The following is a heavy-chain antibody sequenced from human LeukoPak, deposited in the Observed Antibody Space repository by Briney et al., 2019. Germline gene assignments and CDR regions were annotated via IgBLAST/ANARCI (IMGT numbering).Heavy chain of an antibody. CDR3: AKDQMGSYYYYYGMDV. CDR1: GFTFSDYY. V-gene: IGHV3-11*06. CDR2: ISSSSSYT. J-gene: IGHJ6*02. Sequence: GGSLRLSCAASGFTFSDYYMSWIRQAPGKGLEWVSYISSSSSYTNYADSVKGRFTISRDNAKNSLYLQMNSLRAEDTAVYYCAKDQMGSYYYYYGMDVWAKGPRSPSP. D-gene: IGHD5-24*01.